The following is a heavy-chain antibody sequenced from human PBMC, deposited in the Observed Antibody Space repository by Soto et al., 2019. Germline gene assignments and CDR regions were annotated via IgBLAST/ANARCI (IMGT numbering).Heavy chain of an antibody. CDR1: GGSITGGGYS. J-gene: IGHJ4*02. CDR3: AREAPGGGQIDN. Sequence: QLQLQESGSGLVKPSQTLSLTCAVSGGSITGGGYSWSWIRQPPGKGLEWIGYIYHSVSPYYNPSIFSRVTISVDRSNNQFSLELRFLTAADTAVYYCAREAPGGGQIDNWGQGTLVTVSS. D-gene: IGHD3-16*01. V-gene: IGHV4-30-2*01. CDR2: IYHSVSP.